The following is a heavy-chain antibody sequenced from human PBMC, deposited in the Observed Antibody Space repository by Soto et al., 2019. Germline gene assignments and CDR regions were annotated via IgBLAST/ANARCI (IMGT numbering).Heavy chain of an antibody. Sequence: GGSLRLSCAASGFTFTSFAMSWVRQAPGKGLEWVSAVSYSGGSTYYADSVKGRFTISRDNSKSTLYLQMNSLRAEDTALYYCAKHPYSTGWSGGFDPWGQGTLVTVSS. CDR3: AKHPYSTGWSGGFDP. D-gene: IGHD6-19*01. CDR1: GFTFTSFA. V-gene: IGHV3-23*01. J-gene: IGHJ5*02. CDR2: VSYSGGST.